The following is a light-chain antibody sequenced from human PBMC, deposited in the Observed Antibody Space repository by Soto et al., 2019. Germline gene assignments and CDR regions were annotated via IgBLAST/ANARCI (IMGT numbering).Light chain of an antibody. CDR3: QQANSFPIT. J-gene: IGKJ5*01. CDR2: DAS. CDR1: QSISSW. Sequence: DIQMTQSPSTLSASVGDRVTITCRASQSISSWLAWYQQKPGKAPKLLIYDASSLESGVPSRFSDSGSGTEFTLTISSLQPEDFATYYCQQANSFPITFGQGTRLENK. V-gene: IGKV1-5*01.